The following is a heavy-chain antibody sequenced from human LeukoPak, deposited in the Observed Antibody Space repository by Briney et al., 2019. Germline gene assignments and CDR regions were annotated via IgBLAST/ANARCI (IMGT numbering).Heavy chain of an antibody. V-gene: IGHV3-33*01. CDR2: IWYDGSNK. D-gene: IGHD4-23*01. J-gene: IGHJ4*02. Sequence: PGGSLRLSCAASGFTFNDYGMHWVRQAPGQGLEWVAVIWYDGSNKYYADSVKGRFTISRDNTKNSLYLQMKSLRAEDTAVYYCARGAYGGGDYWGQGTLVTVSS. CDR3: ARGAYGGGDY. CDR1: GFTFNDYG.